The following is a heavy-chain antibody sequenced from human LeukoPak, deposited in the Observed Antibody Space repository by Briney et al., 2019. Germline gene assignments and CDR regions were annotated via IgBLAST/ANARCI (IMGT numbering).Heavy chain of an antibody. Sequence: SQTLSLTCTVSGGSIISGSYYWSWIRQPAGKGLEWIGHIYTSGSTSYNPSLKSRVAISIDTSKNQFSLKLSSVTAPDTAVYYCAREGQQLVPPFDYWGQGTLVTVSS. CDR3: AREGQQLVPPFDY. J-gene: IGHJ4*02. D-gene: IGHD6-6*01. V-gene: IGHV4-61*09. CDR1: GGSIISGSYY. CDR2: IYTSGST.